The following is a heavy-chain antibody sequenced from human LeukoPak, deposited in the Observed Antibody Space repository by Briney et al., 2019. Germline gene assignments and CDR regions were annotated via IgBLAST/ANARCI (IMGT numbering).Heavy chain of an antibody. CDR2: INHSGST. J-gene: IGHJ5*02. CDR1: GGSFSGYY. CDR3: ARHPLYGSGSYYRPYNWFDP. Sequence: TSETLSLTCAVDGGSFSGYYWSWIRQPPGKGLEGIGKINHSGSTNYNPSLKSRVTISVDTSKNQFSLKLSSVTAADTAVYYCARHPLYGSGSYYRPYNWFDPWGQGTLDTVSS. D-gene: IGHD3-10*01. V-gene: IGHV4-34*01.